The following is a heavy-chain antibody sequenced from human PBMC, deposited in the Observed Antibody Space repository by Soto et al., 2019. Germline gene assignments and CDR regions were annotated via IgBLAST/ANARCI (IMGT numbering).Heavy chain of an antibody. J-gene: IGHJ4*02. Sequence: QVQLVESGGGVVQPGRSLTLSCAASGFPFSNYAMHWVRQAPGKGLEWVGVTSNDGSNKYYADPVKGRFTISRDTSKNTLDLQMNNLRAEDTGVYYCAKDGGKAVAGTFDYWGQGTLVTVSS. V-gene: IGHV3-30*18. CDR3: AKDGGKAVAGTFDY. D-gene: IGHD6-19*01. CDR2: TSNDGSNK. CDR1: GFPFSNYA.